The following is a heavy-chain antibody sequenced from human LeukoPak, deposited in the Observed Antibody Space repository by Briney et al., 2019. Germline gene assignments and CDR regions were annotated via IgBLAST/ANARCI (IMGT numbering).Heavy chain of an antibody. CDR3: TRVVFKMTTVTRGSGGMDV. V-gene: IGHV3-49*04. D-gene: IGHD4-17*01. CDR1: GFTFGDHA. CDR2: IRSKAYGGTT. Sequence: PGGSLRLSCTASGFTFGDHAMSWVRQAPGKGLERVSFIRSKAYGGTTDYAASVKGRFTISRDDSKSIAYLQMNSLKTEDTAVYYCTRVVFKMTTVTRGSGGMDVWGQGTTVTVSS. J-gene: IGHJ6*02.